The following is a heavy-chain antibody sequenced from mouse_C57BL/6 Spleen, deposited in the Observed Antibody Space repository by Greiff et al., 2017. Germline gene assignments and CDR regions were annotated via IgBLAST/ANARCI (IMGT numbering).Heavy chain of an antibody. CDR1: GFTFNTYA. CDR3: VREVVGYSNYGVYAMDY. V-gene: IGHV10-3*01. J-gene: IGHJ4*01. Sequence: EVQLVESGGGLVQPKGSLKLSCAASGFTFNTYAMHWVRQAPGKGLEWVARIRSKSSNYATYYADSVKDRFTISRDDSQSMLYLQMNNLKTEDTAMYYCVREVVGYSNYGVYAMDYWGQGTSVTVSS. CDR2: IRSKSSNYAT. D-gene: IGHD2-5*01.